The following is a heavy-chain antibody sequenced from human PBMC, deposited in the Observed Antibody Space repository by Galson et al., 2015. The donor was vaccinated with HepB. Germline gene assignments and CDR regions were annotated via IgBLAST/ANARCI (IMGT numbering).Heavy chain of an antibody. CDR3: AKDLGLWSGMQFPSYYYYGMDV. V-gene: IGHV3-30*18. D-gene: IGHD3-3*01. J-gene: IGHJ6*02. Sequence: SLRLSCAASGFTFSSYGMHWVRQAPGKGLEWVAVISYDGSNKYYADSVKGRFTISRDNSKNTLYLQMNSLRAEDTAVYYCAKDLGLWSGMQFPSYYYYGMDVWGQGTTVTVSS. CDR1: GFTFSSYG. CDR2: ISYDGSNK.